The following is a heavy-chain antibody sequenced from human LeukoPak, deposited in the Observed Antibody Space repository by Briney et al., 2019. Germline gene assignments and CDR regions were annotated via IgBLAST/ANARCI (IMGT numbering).Heavy chain of an antibody. Sequence: GASVKVSCKASSYTFTSYGISWVRQAPGQGLEWMGWISAYNGNTNYAQKLQGRVTMTTDTSTSTAYMELRSLRSDDTAVYYCARDLYCSSTSCYWYWFDPWGQGTLVTVSS. V-gene: IGHV1-18*01. J-gene: IGHJ5*02. CDR1: SYTFTSYG. D-gene: IGHD2-2*01. CDR3: ARDLYCSSTSCYWYWFDP. CDR2: ISAYNGNT.